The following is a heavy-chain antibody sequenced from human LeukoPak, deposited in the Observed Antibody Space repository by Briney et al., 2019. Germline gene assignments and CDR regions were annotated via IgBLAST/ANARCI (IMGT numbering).Heavy chain of an antibody. CDR1: GFTFSTYW. V-gene: IGHV3-7*01. Sequence: GGSLRLSCAASGFTFSTYWMSWVRQAPGKGLEWVANIKRDGSDKYYVASVKGRFTIPRDNAKNSLYLQMNSLRVEDTAVYHCARDSSGPDYWGQGTLVTVSS. J-gene: IGHJ4*02. CDR3: ARDSSGPDY. CDR2: IKRDGSDK. D-gene: IGHD3-22*01.